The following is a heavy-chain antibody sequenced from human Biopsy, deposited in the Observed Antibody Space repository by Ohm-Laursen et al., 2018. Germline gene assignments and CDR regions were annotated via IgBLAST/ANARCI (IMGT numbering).Heavy chain of an antibody. J-gene: IGHJ6*02. CDR3: ARATNSTGWPYYYFYGMDV. CDR2: IYYSGST. V-gene: IGHV4-59*01. CDR1: GGSISSDY. D-gene: IGHD2/OR15-2a*01. Sequence: GTLSLTCTASGGSISSDYWSWIRQTPGKGLEWIGYIYYSGSTNYNPSLKSRVTISVDTSKNQFSLRLNSVAAADTAVYYCARATNSTGWPYYYFYGMDVWGQGTTVTVSS.